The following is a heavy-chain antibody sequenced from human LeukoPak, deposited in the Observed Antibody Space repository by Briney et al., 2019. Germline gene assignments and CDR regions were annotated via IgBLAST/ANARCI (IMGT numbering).Heavy chain of an antibody. V-gene: IGHV3-7*03. CDR3: ARDKGSDEGSKFDH. J-gene: IGHJ4*01. CDR2: IKQDGSEK. Sequence: PGGSLRLSCAASGFTFSRYWMSWVRQAPGKGLEWVANIKQDGSEKYYVDSVKGRFTISRDNAKNSVYLQMNSLRAENTAVYYCARDKGSDEGSKFDHWGQGNPGHRLL. CDR1: GFTFSRYW.